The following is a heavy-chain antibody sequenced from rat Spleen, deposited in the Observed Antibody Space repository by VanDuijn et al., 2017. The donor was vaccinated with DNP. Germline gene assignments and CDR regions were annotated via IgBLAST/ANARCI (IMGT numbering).Heavy chain of an antibody. CDR2: ISYDGSST. Sequence: EVQLVESGGGLVQPGRSLKLSCAASGITFSDYNMAWVRQAPKKGLEWVATISYDGSSTNYRDSVKGRFTISRDNAKNILYLQMDSLRSEDTATYYCARPDYWGQGVMVTVSS. V-gene: IGHV5-7*01. CDR3: ARPDY. CDR1: GITFSDYN. J-gene: IGHJ2*01.